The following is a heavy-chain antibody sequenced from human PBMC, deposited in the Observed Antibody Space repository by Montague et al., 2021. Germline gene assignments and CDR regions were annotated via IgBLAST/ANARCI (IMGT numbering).Heavy chain of an antibody. D-gene: IGHD5-18*01. V-gene: IGHV3-9*01. CDR1: GFTFDDYA. J-gene: IGHJ4*02. Sequence: FLRLSCAASGFTFDDYAMHWVRQAPGKGLEWVPGISWNSGNIGYADSVKGRFTISRDNAKNSLYLQMNSLRAEDTALYYCAKDETRGYSYGTPDYWGQGTLVTVSS. CDR3: AKDETRGYSYGTPDY. CDR2: ISWNSGNI.